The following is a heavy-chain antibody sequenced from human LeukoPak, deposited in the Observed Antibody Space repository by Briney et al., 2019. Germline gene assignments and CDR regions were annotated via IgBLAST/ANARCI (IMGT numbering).Heavy chain of an antibody. V-gene: IGHV3-9*01. J-gene: IGHJ4*02. D-gene: IGHD2-15*01. Sequence: GRSLRLSCAASGFTFYDYAMHWVRQAPGKGLEWVSGISWNSGSIGYADSVKGRFTISRDNAKNSLYLQMNSLRAEDTALYYCAKSLSRYCSGGGCYLGFDYWGQGTLVTVSS. CDR3: AKSLSRYCSGGGCYLGFDY. CDR2: ISWNSGSI. CDR1: GFTFYDYA.